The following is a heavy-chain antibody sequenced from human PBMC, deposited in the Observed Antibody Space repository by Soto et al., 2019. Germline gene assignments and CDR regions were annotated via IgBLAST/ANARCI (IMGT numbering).Heavy chain of an antibody. J-gene: IGHJ4*02. CDR2: IYYSGTT. CDR3: ARDRSSGWIRFYFDY. D-gene: IGHD6-19*01. CDR1: GDSINSYY. V-gene: IGHV4-59*01. Sequence: SETLSLTCTVSGDSINSYYYSWIRQPPGKGLEWIGYIYYSGTTNYNPSLRSRATMSLDKSKNQLSLKLTSVTAADTAVYYCARDRSSGWIRFYFDYWGRGTLVTVSS.